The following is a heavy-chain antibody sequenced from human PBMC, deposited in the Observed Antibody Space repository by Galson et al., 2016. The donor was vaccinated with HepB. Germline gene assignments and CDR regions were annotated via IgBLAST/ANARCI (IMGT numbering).Heavy chain of an antibody. CDR2: IYPGDSNT. D-gene: IGHD3-10*01. J-gene: IGHJ5*02. Sequence: QSGAEVKKPGESLKISCKGSGYSFTSYWIGWVRQMPGKGLEWMGIIYPGDSNTRYSPSFQGQVTISADKSISTAYLQWSSLKASDTAMYYCARRLEGSGDWFGSVGDNWFDPWGQGTLVTVSS. V-gene: IGHV5-51*01. CDR3: ARRLEGSGDWFGSVGDNWFDP. CDR1: GYSFTSYW.